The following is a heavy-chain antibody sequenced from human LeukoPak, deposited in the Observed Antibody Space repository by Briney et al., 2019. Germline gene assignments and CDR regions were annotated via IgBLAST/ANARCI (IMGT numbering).Heavy chain of an antibody. CDR1: GFTFTSYA. CDR3: AKATLRTTVVKGVLDY. CDR2: ISGSGGST. J-gene: IGHJ4*02. D-gene: IGHD4-23*01. Sequence: GGSLRLSCAASGFTFTSYAMSWVRQAPGKGLEWVSAISGSGGSTYYADSVKGRFTISRDNSKNTLYLQMNSLRAEDTAVYYCAKATLRTTVVKGVLDYWGQGTLVTVSS. V-gene: IGHV3-23*01.